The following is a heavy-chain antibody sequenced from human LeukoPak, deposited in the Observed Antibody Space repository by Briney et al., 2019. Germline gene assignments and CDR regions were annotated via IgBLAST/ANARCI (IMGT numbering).Heavy chain of an antibody. Sequence: GGSLRLSCAASGFTVSSNYMSWVRQAPGKGLQWVSVICSGGNTYYADSVKGRFTISRDNSKNTLYLQMNSLRAEDTAVYYCAGRTVTPYYHDSSGFHLQYWGQGTLVTVSS. CDR3: AGRTVTPYYHDSSGFHLQY. CDR1: GFTVSSNY. J-gene: IGHJ1*01. CDR2: ICSGGNT. D-gene: IGHD3-22*01. V-gene: IGHV3-53*01.